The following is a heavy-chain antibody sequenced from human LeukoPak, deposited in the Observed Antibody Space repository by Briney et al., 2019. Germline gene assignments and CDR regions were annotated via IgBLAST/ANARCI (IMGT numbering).Heavy chain of an antibody. CDR1: GFTFSSYG. D-gene: IGHD3-3*01. J-gene: IGHJ3*02. CDR2: IRYDGSNK. V-gene: IGHV3-30*02. CDR3: AKADYDFWSDLGDDI. Sequence: GGSLRLSCAASGFTFSSYGMHWVRQAPGKGLEWVAFIRYDGSNKYYADSVKGRFTISRDNSKNTLYLQMNSQRAGDTAVYYCAKADYDFWSDLGDDIWGQGTMVTVSS.